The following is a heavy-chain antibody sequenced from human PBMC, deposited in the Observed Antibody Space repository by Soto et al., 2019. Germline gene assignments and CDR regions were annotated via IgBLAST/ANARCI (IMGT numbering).Heavy chain of an antibody. Sequence: SETLSLTCTVSGGSVSGYYWTWIRQSPGKGLEWIGYIYYTGATNYNPSLNSRAIISIDTSSNQFSLKLSSLTAADTAVYYCARGGGAIPSYYYGMDVWGQGTTVTVSS. CDR2: IYYTGAT. D-gene: IGHD3-16*01. V-gene: IGHV4-59*02. J-gene: IGHJ6*02. CDR3: ARGGGAIPSYYYGMDV. CDR1: GGSVSGYY.